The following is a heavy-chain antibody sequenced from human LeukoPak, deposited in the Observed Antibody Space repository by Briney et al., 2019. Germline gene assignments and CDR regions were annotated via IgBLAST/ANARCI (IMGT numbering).Heavy chain of an antibody. CDR3: ARGRTRGYDILTGYYTPVDY. CDR2: IIPIFGTA. D-gene: IGHD3-9*01. Sequence: SSVKVSCKASGGTFSSYAISWVRQAPGQGLEWMGGIIPIFGTANYAQKFQGRVTITADEPTSTAYMELSSLRSEDTAVYYCARGRTRGYDILTGYYTPVDYWGQGTLVTVSS. V-gene: IGHV1-69*01. CDR1: GGTFSSYA. J-gene: IGHJ4*02.